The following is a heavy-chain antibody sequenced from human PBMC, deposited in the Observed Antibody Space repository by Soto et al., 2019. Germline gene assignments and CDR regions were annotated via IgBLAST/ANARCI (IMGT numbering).Heavy chain of an antibody. D-gene: IGHD2-8*02. V-gene: IGHV3-73*01. J-gene: IGHJ3*02. CDR2: IRSKANSYAT. CDR3: TIGIWWTGTGDAFDI. CDR1: GFTFSGSA. Sequence: EVQLVESGGGLVQPGGSLKLSCAASGFTFSGSAMHWVRQASGKGLEWVGRIRSKANSYATAYAASVKGRFTISRDDSKNTAYLQMNSLKTEDTAVYYCTIGIWWTGTGDAFDIWGQGTIVTVSS.